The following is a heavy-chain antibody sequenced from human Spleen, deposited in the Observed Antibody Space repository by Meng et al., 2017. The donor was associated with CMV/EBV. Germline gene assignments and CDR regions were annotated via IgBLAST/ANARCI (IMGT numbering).Heavy chain of an antibody. Sequence: SETLSLTCTVSGGSISSSIYYWGWIRQPPGKGLEWIGSMYYSGSTYYNPSLKSRVTISVDTSKNQFSLKLSSVTAADTAVYYCARLGYCSSTSCYTGWFDPWGQGTLVTVSS. CDR1: GGSISSSIYY. CDR2: MYYSGST. CDR3: ARLGYCSSTSCYTGWFDP. V-gene: IGHV4-39*07. J-gene: IGHJ5*02. D-gene: IGHD2-2*02.